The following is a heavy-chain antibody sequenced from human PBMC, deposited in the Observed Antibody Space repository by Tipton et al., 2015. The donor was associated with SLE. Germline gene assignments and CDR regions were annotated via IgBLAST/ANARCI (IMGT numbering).Heavy chain of an antibody. V-gene: IGHV4-59*01. CDR3: ARAAGYSVLRGYYYMDV. CDR1: GGSISSYY. D-gene: IGHD5/OR15-5a*01. Sequence: TLSLTCTVSGGSISSYYWSWIRQPPGKGLEWIGYIYYSGSTDYNPSLKSRVTISVDTSKNQFSLKLSSVTAADTAVYYCARAAGYSVLRGYYYMDVWGKGTTVTVSS. J-gene: IGHJ6*03. CDR2: IYYSGST.